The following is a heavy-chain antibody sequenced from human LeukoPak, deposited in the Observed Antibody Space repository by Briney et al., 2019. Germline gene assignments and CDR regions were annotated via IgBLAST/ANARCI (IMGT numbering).Heavy chain of an antibody. CDR2: IIPIFGTA. Sequence: SVTVSFKASGGTFSSYAISWVRQAPGQGLEWMGGIIPIFGTANYAQKFQGRVTITADESTSTAYMELSSLRSEDTAVYYCARVAAVAGYYFDYWGQGTLVTVSS. CDR1: GGTFSSYA. CDR3: ARVAAVAGYYFDY. J-gene: IGHJ4*02. V-gene: IGHV1-69*13. D-gene: IGHD6-19*01.